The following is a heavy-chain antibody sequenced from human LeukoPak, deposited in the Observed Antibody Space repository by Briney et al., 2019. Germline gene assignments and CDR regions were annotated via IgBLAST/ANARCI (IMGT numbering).Heavy chain of an antibody. CDR1: GYSISSGYY. Sequence: SETLSLTCTVSGYSISSGYYWGWIRQPPGKGLEWIGSIYHSGSTYYNPSLKSRITISVVTSKNQFSLKLSSVTAADTAVYYCARDLNSSGWVDYWGQGTLVTVSS. V-gene: IGHV4-38-2*02. CDR2: IYHSGST. CDR3: ARDLNSSGWVDY. D-gene: IGHD6-19*01. J-gene: IGHJ4*02.